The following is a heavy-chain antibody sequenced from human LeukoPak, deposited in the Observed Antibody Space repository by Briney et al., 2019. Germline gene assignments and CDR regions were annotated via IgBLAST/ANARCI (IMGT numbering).Heavy chain of an antibody. D-gene: IGHD2/OR15-2a*01. CDR1: GYTFTSYD. Sequence: ASVEVSCKASGYTFTSYDINWVRQATGQGLEWMGWMNPNSGNTGYAQKFRGRVTMTRNTSISTAYMEVSSLRSEDTAVYYCARGRRAWVSDWGQGTLVTVSS. V-gene: IGHV1-8*01. CDR2: MNPNSGNT. J-gene: IGHJ4*02. CDR3: ARGRRAWVSD.